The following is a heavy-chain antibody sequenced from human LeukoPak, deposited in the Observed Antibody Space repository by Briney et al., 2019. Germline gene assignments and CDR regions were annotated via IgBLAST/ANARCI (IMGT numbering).Heavy chain of an antibody. V-gene: IGHV3-23*01. Sequence: GGSLRLSCAASGFTFSSYAMTWVRQAPGKGLEWVSTLSGSGGNTYYADSVKGRFTISRDNSENTLYLQMNTLRAEDTAVYYCAKLQVGATTFDYWGQGTLVAVSS. D-gene: IGHD1-26*01. CDR3: AKLQVGATTFDY. J-gene: IGHJ4*02. CDR1: GFTFSSYA. CDR2: LSGSGGNT.